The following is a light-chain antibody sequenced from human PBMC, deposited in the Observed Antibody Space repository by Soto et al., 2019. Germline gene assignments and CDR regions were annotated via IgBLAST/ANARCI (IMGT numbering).Light chain of an antibody. CDR2: DAS. V-gene: IGKV1-5*01. CDR3: LQHNSYPRT. CDR1: QSISSW. Sequence: DIQMTQSPSTLSASVGDRVTITCRASQSISSWLAWYQQKPGKAPKLLIYDASSLESGVPSRFSGSGSGTEFSLTISSLQPEDFATYYCLQHNSYPRTFGQGTKVEIK. J-gene: IGKJ1*01.